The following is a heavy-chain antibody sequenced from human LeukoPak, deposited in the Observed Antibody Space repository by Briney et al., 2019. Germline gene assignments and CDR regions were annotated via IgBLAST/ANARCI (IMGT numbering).Heavy chain of an antibody. CDR1: GFIFSNAW. CDR2: IKSKTDDGTT. CDR3: TTDPPYCSNGVCYTGPDY. V-gene: IGHV3-15*01. D-gene: IGHD2-8*01. Sequence: GGSLRLSCAASGFIFSNAWMSWVRQAPGKGLEWVGRIKSKTDDGTTDYAAPVKGRFTISRDDSKNTLYLQMNSLKTEDTAVYYCTTDPPYCSNGVCYTGPDYWGQGTLVTVSS. J-gene: IGHJ4*02.